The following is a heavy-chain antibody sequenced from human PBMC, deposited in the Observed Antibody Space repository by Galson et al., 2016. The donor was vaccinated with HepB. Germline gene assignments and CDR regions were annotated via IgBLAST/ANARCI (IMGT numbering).Heavy chain of an antibody. J-gene: IGHJ6*02. V-gene: IGHV4-34*01. CDR1: GGSFSGYY. CDR3: ARIYYTMTYGMDV. Sequence: ETLSLTCGVYGGSFSGYYWSWIRQSPGKGLEWIGEINHRGSTNYNPSLKSRVTISVDTSRTQFSLRLRSVTAADTAVYYCARIYYTMTYGMDVWAQGTTVTVSS. CDR2: INHRGST. D-gene: IGHD3-22*01.